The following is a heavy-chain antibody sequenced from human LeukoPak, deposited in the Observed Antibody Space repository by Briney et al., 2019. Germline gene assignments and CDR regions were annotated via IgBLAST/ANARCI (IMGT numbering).Heavy chain of an antibody. CDR2: IIPIFGTA. V-gene: IGHV1-69*13. D-gene: IGHD2-2*01. J-gene: IGHJ3*02. CDR1: GGTFSSYA. CDR3: ASSAMRYQLLLVAFDI. Sequence: GASVKVSCKASGGTFSSYAISWVRQAPGQGLEWMGGIIPIFGTANYAQKFQGRVTITADESTSTAYMELSSLRSEDTAVYYCASSAMRYQLLLVAFDIWGQGTMVTVSS.